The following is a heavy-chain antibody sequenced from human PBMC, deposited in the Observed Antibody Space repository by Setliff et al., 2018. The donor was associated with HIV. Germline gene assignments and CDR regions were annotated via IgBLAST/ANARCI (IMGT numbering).Heavy chain of an antibody. V-gene: IGHV4-38-2*01. CDR3: AVLTHYYGSGSSGPTDYYYYMDV. CDR2: IYHSGST. CDR1: GYSISSGYY. Sequence: SETLSLTCAVSGYSISSGYYWGWIRQPPGKGLEWIGSIYHSGSTYYNPSLKSRVTISVDTSQNQFSLKLSSVTAADTAVYYCAVLTHYYGSGSSGPTDYYYYMDVWGKGTTFTVSS. D-gene: IGHD3-10*01. J-gene: IGHJ6*03.